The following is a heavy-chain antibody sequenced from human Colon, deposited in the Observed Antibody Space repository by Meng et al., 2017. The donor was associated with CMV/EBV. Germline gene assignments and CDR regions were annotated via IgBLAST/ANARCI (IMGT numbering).Heavy chain of an antibody. CDR2: ISGSEGSI. J-gene: IGHJ5*01. CDR1: GFTFSTYR. CDR3: AKGGDTSIVTRWFDS. D-gene: IGHD5-18*01. V-gene: IGHV3-23*01. Sequence: GGSLRLSCEASGFTFSTYRMHWVRQAPGKGLEWVSSISGSEGSIYYADSAKGRFTISRDNSKKTLYLEMSSLRVDDTAVYYCAKGGDTSIVTRWFDSWGQGTLVTVSS.